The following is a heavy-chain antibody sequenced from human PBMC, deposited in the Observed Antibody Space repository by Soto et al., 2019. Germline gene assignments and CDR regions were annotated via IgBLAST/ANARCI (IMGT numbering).Heavy chain of an antibody. CDR2: IYYSGST. CDR3: ARRYSSSFDY. V-gene: IGHV4-59*08. D-gene: IGHD6-13*01. CDR1: GGSIRSYY. Sequence: SETQSLTCPVSGGSIRSYYWSWIRQPPGKGLEWIGYIYYSGSTNYNPSLKSRVTISVDTSKNQFSLKLSSVTAADTAVYYCARRYSSSFDYWGQGTLVTVSS. J-gene: IGHJ4*02.